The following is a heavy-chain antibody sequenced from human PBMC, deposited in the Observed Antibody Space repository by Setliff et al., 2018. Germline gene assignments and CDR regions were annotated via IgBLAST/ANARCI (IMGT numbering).Heavy chain of an antibody. D-gene: IGHD1-26*01. V-gene: IGHV3-23*01. CDR3: AKGSVPIVGTTYSFDY. J-gene: IGHJ4*02. Sequence: GGSLRLSCAASGFTFSDYAMSWVRQAPGKGLEWVSVISADGDDTYYADSVKGRFTIARDNSKKTVYLQMNSLRAEDTAVYYCAKGSVPIVGTTYSFDYWGQGILVTVSS. CDR1: GFTFSDYA. CDR2: ISADGDDT.